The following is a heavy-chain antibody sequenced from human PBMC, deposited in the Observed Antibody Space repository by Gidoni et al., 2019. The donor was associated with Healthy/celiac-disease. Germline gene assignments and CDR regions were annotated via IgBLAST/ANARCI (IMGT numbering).Heavy chain of an antibody. V-gene: IGHV5-51*01. Sequence: EVQMVQSGAEVKKPGESLKISCKGSGYSFTSYWIGWVRQMPGKGLEWMGIIYPGDSDTRYSPSFQGQCTISADKSISTAYLQWSSLKASDTAMYYCARLDYGDYRSDYYYGMDVWGQGTTVTVSS. D-gene: IGHD4-17*01. J-gene: IGHJ6*02. CDR2: IYPGDSDT. CDR1: GYSFTSYW. CDR3: ARLDYGDYRSDYYYGMDV.